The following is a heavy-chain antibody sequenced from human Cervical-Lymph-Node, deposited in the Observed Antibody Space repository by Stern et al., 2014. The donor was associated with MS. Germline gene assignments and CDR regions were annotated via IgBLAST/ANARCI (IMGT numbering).Heavy chain of an antibody. D-gene: IGHD4-17*01. CDR1: GGSFSGYY. CDR3: ARYTVRDWFDP. CDR2: INHSGHT. Sequence: QVQLQQWGAGLLKPSETLSLTCAVYGGSFSGYYWSWIRQSPGKGLEWIGEINHSGHTNYNPSLKSRVTISADTSRSQFSLKLGSVTAADTAVYYCARYTVRDWFDPWGQGTLVIVSS. J-gene: IGHJ5*02. V-gene: IGHV4-34*01.